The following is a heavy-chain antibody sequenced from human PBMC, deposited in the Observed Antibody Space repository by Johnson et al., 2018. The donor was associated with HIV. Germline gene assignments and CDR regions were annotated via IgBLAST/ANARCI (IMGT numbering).Heavy chain of an antibody. V-gene: IGHV3-7*01. J-gene: IGHJ3*02. CDR2: IKYDGSGK. CDR3: ARSNAFDI. Sequence: VQLVESGGGLVQPGGSLRLSCAASGFIFSGYWMNWVRQAPGKGLEWVAGIKYDGSGKFCVDSVKGRFTISRDNAKDSLFLQMNSLRAEYTAVYYCARSNAFDIWGQGTMVTVSS. CDR1: GFIFSGYW.